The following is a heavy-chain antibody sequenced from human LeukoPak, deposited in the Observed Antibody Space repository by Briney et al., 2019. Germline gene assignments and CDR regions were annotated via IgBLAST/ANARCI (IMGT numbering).Heavy chain of an antibody. D-gene: IGHD3-3*02. J-gene: IGHJ6*02. Sequence: TGGSLRLSCAASGFSFSHAWMSWVRQAPGKGLEWVGRIKSKSDGGTTDYAAPVKGRFTISRNDSKDTLFLQMDSLKTEDTGVYYCGTDQLMAHFYHYNGMDVWGQGTTVTVSS. V-gene: IGHV3-15*01. CDR2: IKSKSDGGTT. CDR3: GTDQLMAHFYHYNGMDV. CDR1: GFSFSHAW.